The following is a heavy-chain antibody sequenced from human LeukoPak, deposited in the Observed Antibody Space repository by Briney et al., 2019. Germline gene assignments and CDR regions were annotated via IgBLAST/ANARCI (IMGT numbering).Heavy chain of an antibody. CDR2: ISAHNGAT. V-gene: IGHV1-18*01. J-gene: IGHJ4*02. D-gene: IGHD3-3*01. CDR1: GDTFSIYG. CDR3: ARDSETISGVVIPSNY. Sequence: ASVRVSFKASGDTFSIYGISWIRQSPGQGLEWMGWISAHNGATNFAQKFQGRLTMTADTSTTTAYMELRSLTSDDTAIYYCARDSETISGVVIPSNYWGQGTLVTVSP.